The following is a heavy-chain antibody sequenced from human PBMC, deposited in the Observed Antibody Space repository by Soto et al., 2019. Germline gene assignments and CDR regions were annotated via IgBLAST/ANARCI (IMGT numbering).Heavy chain of an antibody. CDR2: IYYSGST. V-gene: IGHV4-59*12. J-gene: IGHJ5*02. CDR3: ARDYWFDP. Sequence: SETLSLTCTVSGGCISSYYWSWIRQPPGKGLEWIGYIYYSGSTKYNPSLKSRVTISVDTSKNQFSLKLSSVTAADTAVYYCARDYWFDPWGQGTLVTVSS. CDR1: GGCISSYY.